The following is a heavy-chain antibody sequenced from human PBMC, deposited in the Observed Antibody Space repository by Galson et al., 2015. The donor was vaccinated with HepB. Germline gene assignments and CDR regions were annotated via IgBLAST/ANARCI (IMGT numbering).Heavy chain of an antibody. V-gene: IGHV3-15*01. Sequence: SLRLSCAASGFTFSNAWMSWVRQAPGKGLEWVGRIKSKTDGGTTDYAAPVKGRFTISRDDSKNTLYLQMNSLKTEDTAVYYCTTGPSGYYYRTKDYWGQGTLVTVST. J-gene: IGHJ4*02. CDR1: GFTFSNAW. CDR2: IKSKTDGGTT. CDR3: TTGPSGYYYRTKDY. D-gene: IGHD3-22*01.